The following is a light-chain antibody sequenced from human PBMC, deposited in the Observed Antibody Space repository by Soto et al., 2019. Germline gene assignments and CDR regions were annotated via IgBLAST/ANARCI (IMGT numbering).Light chain of an antibody. CDR3: QQYGSSPPIT. Sequence: EIVLTQSPGTLSLSPGEIATLSCRASQSVSSSYLAWYQQKPGQAPRLVIYGASSRATGIPDRFSGSGSGTDFTLTISRLEPEDFAVYYCQQYGSSPPITLGQGTRLEIK. CDR1: QSVSSSY. V-gene: IGKV3-20*01. CDR2: GAS. J-gene: IGKJ5*01.